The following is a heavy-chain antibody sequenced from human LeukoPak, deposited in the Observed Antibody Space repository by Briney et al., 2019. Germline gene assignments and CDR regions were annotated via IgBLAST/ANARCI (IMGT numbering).Heavy chain of an antibody. CDR2: IWYDGSSK. Sequence: GGSLRLSCAASGFTFSSYGMHWVRQAPGKGLEWLSVIWYDGSSKNYADSVKGRFTISRDNTKNTLYLQMSSLRAEGTAVYYCARDYGRSWYFTDYWGQGTLVTVSS. CDR3: ARDYGRSWYFTDY. D-gene: IGHD6-13*01. V-gene: IGHV3-33*01. J-gene: IGHJ4*02. CDR1: GFTFSSYG.